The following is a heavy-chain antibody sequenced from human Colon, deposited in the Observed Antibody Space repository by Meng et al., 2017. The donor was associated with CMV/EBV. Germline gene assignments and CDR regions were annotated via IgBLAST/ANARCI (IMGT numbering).Heavy chain of an antibody. Sequence: SVKVSCKASGGSFSTYHFNWVRQAPGQGLKWMGRIIPTLDMATYAQKFQGRVTLAADKSTTTVYMELGSLTSDDTAIYYCARGENLTGDDSWGQGTLVTVSS. CDR1: GGSFSTYH. V-gene: IGHV1-69*04. D-gene: IGHD1-20*01. CDR2: IIPTLDMA. J-gene: IGHJ4*02. CDR3: ARGENLTGDDS.